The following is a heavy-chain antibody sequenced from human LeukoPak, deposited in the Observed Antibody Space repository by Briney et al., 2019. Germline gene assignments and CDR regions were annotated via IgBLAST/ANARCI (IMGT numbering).Heavy chain of an antibody. J-gene: IGHJ4*02. D-gene: IGHD2-15*01. CDR3: ARYCSGGSCYFEVH. CDR1: GGSISSGGYS. CDR2: IYYSGST. V-gene: IGHV4-30-4*07. Sequence: TSKTLSLTCAVSGGSISSGGYSWSWIRQPPGKGLEWIGYIYYSGSTYYNPSLKSRVTISVDTSKNQFSLKLSSVTAADTAVYYCARYCSGGSCYFEVHWGQGTLVTVSS.